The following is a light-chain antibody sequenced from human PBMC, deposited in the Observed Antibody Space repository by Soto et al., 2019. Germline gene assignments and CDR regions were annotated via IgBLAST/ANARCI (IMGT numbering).Light chain of an antibody. CDR1: RSNIGSQV. Sequence: QSVLTQPPSASGTPGQKVNISCSGSRSNIGSQVVNWFQHVPGTAPKLLMYNNNERPSGVPARISGSKSGTSASLAISGLQYEDEDDYYCATWDDSLDGPVFGGGTQLTVL. V-gene: IGLV1-44*01. CDR3: ATWDDSLDGPV. CDR2: NNN. J-gene: IGLJ3*02.